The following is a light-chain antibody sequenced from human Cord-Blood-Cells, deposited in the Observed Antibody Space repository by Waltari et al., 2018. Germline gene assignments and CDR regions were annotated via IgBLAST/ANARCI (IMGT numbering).Light chain of an antibody. V-gene: IGLV2-14*01. CDR2: EVG. J-gene: IGLJ2*01. Sequence: QSALTQPASVSGSPGQSITISCTGTSSDVGGYNYVSWYQQHPGKAPKPRIYEVGNRHSGVSNRVSSSKSGNTASLTISGLQAEDEADYHCSSYTSSSTLKFGGGTKLTVL. CDR3: SSYTSSSTLK. CDR1: SSDVGGYNY.